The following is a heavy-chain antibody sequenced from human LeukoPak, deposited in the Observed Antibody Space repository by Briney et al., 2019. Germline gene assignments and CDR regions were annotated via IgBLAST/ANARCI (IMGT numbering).Heavy chain of an antibody. CDR2: ISWDGGST. J-gene: IGHJ4*02. CDR3: AKGPRDYGDLYYFDY. Sequence: PGGSLRLSCAASGFTFDDYAMHWVRQAPGKGLEWVSLISWDGGSTYYADSVKGRFTISRDNSKNSLYLQMNSLRAEDTALYYCAKGPRDYGDLYYFDYWGQGTLVTVSS. V-gene: IGHV3-43D*03. CDR1: GFTFDDYA. D-gene: IGHD4-17*01.